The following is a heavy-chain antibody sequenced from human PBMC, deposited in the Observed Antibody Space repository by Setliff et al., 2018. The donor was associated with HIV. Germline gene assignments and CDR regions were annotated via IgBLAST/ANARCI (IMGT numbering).Heavy chain of an antibody. CDR2: IRHDGSYA. J-gene: IGHJ6*03. V-gene: IGHV3-30*02. CDR1: GFRFETFG. CDR3: AKAFGYCSGGSCPVLMDV. D-gene: IGHD2-15*01. Sequence: GGSLRLSCAASGFRFETFGMYWVRQAPGKGLEWVAFIRHDGSYAYYADSVKGRFTMSRDNSKNTLYLQMNSLRAKDAAVYYCAKAFGYCSGGSCPVLMDVWGKGTTVTVSS.